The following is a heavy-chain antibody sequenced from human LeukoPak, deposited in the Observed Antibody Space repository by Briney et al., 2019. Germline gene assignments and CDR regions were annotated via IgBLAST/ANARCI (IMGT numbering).Heavy chain of an antibody. CDR1: GGTFSSYV. J-gene: IGHJ6*03. D-gene: IGHD2-2*01. CDR3: ARDRCSSSSCYVSYHYYYYMDV. V-gene: IGHV1-69*13. CDR2: IIPIFGTA. Sequence: SVKVSCKASGGTFSSYVISWVRQAPGQGLEWMGGIIPIFGTANYAQKFQGRVTITADESTSTAYMELSSLRSEDTAVYYCARDRCSSSSCYVSYHYYYYMDVWGKGTTVSVSS.